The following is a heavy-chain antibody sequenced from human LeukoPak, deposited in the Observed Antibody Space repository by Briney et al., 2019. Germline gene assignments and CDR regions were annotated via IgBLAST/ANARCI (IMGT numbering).Heavy chain of an antibody. V-gene: IGHV3-74*01. CDR1: GFTSSSYW. D-gene: IGHD4-17*01. Sequence: GGSLRLSCAASGFTSSSYWMHWVRPAPGKGLVWVSRINSVGSSTSYADSVKGRFTISRDNAKDTLYLQMNSLRAEDTAVYYCARSGDYNDGYYYGMDVWGQGTTVSVSS. CDR3: ARSGDYNDGYYYGMDV. J-gene: IGHJ6*02. CDR2: INSVGSST.